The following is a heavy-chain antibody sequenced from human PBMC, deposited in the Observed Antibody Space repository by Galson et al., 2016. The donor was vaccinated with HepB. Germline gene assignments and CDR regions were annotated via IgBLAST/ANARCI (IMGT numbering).Heavy chain of an antibody. Sequence: QSGAEVKMPGESLKISCQGSGYTFNNYWITWVRQMPGKGLEWMGRIDPSDSHTNYSPSFQGHVSMSVDKSRSTAFLQWSSLGASDTAVYFCARHSHGYSGFSFDRWGQGTLVTVSS. V-gene: IGHV5-10-1*01. CDR2: IDPSDSHT. CDR1: GYTFNNYW. CDR3: ARHSHGYSGFSFDR. J-gene: IGHJ4*02. D-gene: IGHD5-12*01.